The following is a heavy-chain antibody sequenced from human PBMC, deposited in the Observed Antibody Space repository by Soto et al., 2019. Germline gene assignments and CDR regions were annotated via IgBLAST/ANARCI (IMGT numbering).Heavy chain of an antibody. CDR2: INHRGTT. CDR1: GGSFRGYY. CDR3: ARGTEGKAGTWYFDY. J-gene: IGHJ4*02. V-gene: IGHV4-34*01. D-gene: IGHD6-13*01. Sequence: PSETLSLTCAVYGGSFRGYYWSWIRQPPGKGLEWIGEINHRGTTNYSPSLKSRVAISVDTSKNQFSLKLSSVTAADTAVYFCARGTEGKAGTWYFDYWGLGTLVTVSS.